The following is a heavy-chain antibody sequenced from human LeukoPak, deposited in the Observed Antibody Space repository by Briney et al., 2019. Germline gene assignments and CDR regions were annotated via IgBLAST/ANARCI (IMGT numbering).Heavy chain of an antibody. CDR3: ANRIAATGVVY. D-gene: IGHD6-13*01. CDR2: ISGSGGST. J-gene: IGHJ4*02. V-gene: IGHV3-23*01. Sequence: GGSLRLSCAASGFTFSSYAMSWVRQAPGKGLEWVSAISGSGGSTYYADSVKGRFTISRDNSKNTLYLQMNSLRAEDTAVYYCANRIAATGVVYWGQGTLVTVSS. CDR1: GFTFSSYA.